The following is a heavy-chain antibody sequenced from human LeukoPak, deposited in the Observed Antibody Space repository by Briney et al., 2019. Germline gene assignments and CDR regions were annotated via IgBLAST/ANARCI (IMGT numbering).Heavy chain of an antibody. J-gene: IGHJ5*02. V-gene: IGHV1-2*02. D-gene: IGHD2-2*01. CDR1: GYTFTGYY. Sequence: ASVKVSCKASGYTFTGYYMHWVRQAPGQGLEWMGWINPNSGGTNYAQKFQGRVTMTRDTSISTAYRELSRLRSDDTAVYYCALTRGYWSSTSCYGVLFGPWGQEALVTVSS. CDR2: INPNSGGT. CDR3: ALTRGYWSSTSCYGVLFGP.